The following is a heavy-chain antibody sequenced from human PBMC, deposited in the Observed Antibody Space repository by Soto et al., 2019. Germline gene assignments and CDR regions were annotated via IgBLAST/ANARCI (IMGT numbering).Heavy chain of an antibody. D-gene: IGHD2-8*01. Sequence: QVQLVESGGGVVQPGRSLRLSCAVSGFTFSDFGMHWVRQAPGKGLEWVALIWYHGGNEEDADSVKGRFSISRDNSKNTLYLQMDSLRAEDTAVYYCARRGCVKGVCYNSYDMWGQGTMVTVSS. CDR2: IWYHGGNE. J-gene: IGHJ3*02. CDR1: GFTFSDFG. CDR3: ARRGCVKGVCYNSYDM. V-gene: IGHV3-33*03.